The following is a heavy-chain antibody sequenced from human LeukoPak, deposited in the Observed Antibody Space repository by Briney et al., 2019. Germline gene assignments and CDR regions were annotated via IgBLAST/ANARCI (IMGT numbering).Heavy chain of an antibody. J-gene: IGHJ4*02. V-gene: IGHV3-23*01. D-gene: IGHD6-6*01. CDR2: ISGSAGST. CDR3: AKGSSSSRPYYFDY. CDR1: GFTFSSYA. Sequence: GGSLRLSCAASGFTFSSYAMTWVRQAPGKGPEWVSSISGSAGSTYYADSVKGRFTISRDNSKNTLYLQMNSLRVEDTAVYYCAKGSSSSRPYYFDYWGQGALVTVSS.